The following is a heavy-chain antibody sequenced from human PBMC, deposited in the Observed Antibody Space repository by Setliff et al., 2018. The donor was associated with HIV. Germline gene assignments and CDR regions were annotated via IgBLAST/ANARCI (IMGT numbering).Heavy chain of an antibody. Sequence: GESLKISCAASGFTFSDHYMSWIRQAPGKGLEWVSYISSSSSSIYYADSVKGRFTISRDNAKNSLYLQMNSLRVEDTAVYYCARASNSFDIWGQGTMVTVSS. CDR2: ISSSSSSI. J-gene: IGHJ3*02. CDR1: GFTFSDHY. CDR3: ARASNSFDI. V-gene: IGHV3-11*04.